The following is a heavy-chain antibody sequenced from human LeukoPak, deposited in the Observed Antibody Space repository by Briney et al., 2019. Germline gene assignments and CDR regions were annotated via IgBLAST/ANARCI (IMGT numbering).Heavy chain of an antibody. V-gene: IGHV4-39*01. CDR3: GRPNPDSSGYYGSFDP. CDR1: GGSISSSSDY. J-gene: IGHJ5*02. CDR2: IYHSETT. D-gene: IGHD3-22*01. Sequence: SETLSLTCSVSGGSISSSSDYWGWVRQPPGKGLEWIGSIYHSETTYYNPSLKSRVIISVNTSKNQFSLKLNSVTAADTAVYYCGRPNPDSSGYYGSFDPWGQGILVTVSS.